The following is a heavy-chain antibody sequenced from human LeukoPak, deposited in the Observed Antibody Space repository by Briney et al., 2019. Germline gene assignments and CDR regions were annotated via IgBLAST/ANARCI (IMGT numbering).Heavy chain of an antibody. CDR3: ARDKAERWLQHYFDY. Sequence: GGSLRLSCAASGFTVSNNYMSWVRQAPGKGLEWVAVISYDGSNKYYADSVKGRFTISRDNSKNTLYLQMNSLRAEDTAVYYCARDKAERWLQHYFDYWGQGTLVTVSS. D-gene: IGHD5-24*01. CDR1: GFTVSNNY. CDR2: ISYDGSNK. J-gene: IGHJ4*02. V-gene: IGHV3-30-3*01.